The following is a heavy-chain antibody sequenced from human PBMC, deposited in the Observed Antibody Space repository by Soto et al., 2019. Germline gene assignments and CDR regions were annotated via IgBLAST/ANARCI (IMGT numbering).Heavy chain of an antibody. Sequence: SETLSLTFSVPGYSIGTYNWWAWIRQPPGKGLEWIGYIYYTGTVYYNLSLKNRVSMSVETARDQFSLTLTSVTAADTAIYYCARTSRLKTGQLDYWGQGALVTVSS. D-gene: IGHD3-9*01. CDR1: GYSIGTYNW. CDR3: ARTSRLKTGQLDY. V-gene: IGHV4-28*05. CDR2: IYYTGTV. J-gene: IGHJ4*02.